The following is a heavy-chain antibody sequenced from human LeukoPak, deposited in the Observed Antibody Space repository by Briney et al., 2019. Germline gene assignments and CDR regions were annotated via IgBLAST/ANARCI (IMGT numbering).Heavy chain of an antibody. CDR3: ARDDGRGLRPFDY. CDR1: GFTFSYAW. J-gene: IGHJ4*02. Sequence: RSGGSLRLSCAVSGFTFSYAWMSWVRQAPGKGLEWVGRIKSKTDDGTTDYAAPVKGRFTISRDDSKNTLYLQMNSLRAEDTAVYYCARDDGRGLRPFDYWGQGTLVTVSS. D-gene: IGHD3-22*01. CDR2: IKSKTDDGTT. V-gene: IGHV3-15*01.